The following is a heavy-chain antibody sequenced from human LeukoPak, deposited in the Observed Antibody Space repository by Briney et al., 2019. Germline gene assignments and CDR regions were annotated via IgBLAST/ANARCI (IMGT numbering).Heavy chain of an antibody. V-gene: IGHV3-48*04. CDR2: ISSDSGTI. J-gene: IGHJ4*02. CDR3: AREGRLRPSHIDY. CDR1: GFTFNTYS. Sequence: SGGSLRLSCVASGFTFNTYSMNWVRQAPGQGLDWLSYISSDSGTIYYADSVKGRFTISRENAQNSLYLQMNSLRAEDTAVYYCAREGRLRPSHIDYWGQGTLVTVSS. D-gene: IGHD2-15*01.